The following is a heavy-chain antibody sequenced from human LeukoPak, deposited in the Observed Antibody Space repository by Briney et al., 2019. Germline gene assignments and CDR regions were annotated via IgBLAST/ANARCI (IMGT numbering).Heavy chain of an antibody. CDR2: ISWDGGST. CDR1: GFTFDDYA. CDR3: AKGAYYDFWSGYSNYYMDV. D-gene: IGHD3-3*01. J-gene: IGHJ6*03. V-gene: IGHV3-43D*03. Sequence: GGSLRLSCATSGFTFDDYAMHWVRQAPGKGLEWVSLISWDGGSTYYADSVKGRFTISRDNSKNSLYLQMNSLRVEDTALYYCAKGAYYDFWSGYSNYYMDVWGKGTTVTVSS.